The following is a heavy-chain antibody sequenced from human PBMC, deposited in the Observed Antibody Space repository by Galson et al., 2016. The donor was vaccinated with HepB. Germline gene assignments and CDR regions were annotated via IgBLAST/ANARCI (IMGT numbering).Heavy chain of an antibody. CDR3: AKGLGSGSYYGFDY. V-gene: IGHV3-23*01. Sequence: SLRLSCAASGFLLRSYAMNWVRQAPGKGLEWVSAISGSGGDTYYTDSVKGRFTISRGISKTMLFLQMSSLSAEDAATYYCAKGLGSGSYYGFDYWGHGALVTVSS. D-gene: IGHD3-10*01. CDR1: GFLLRSYA. J-gene: IGHJ4*01. CDR2: ISGSGGDT.